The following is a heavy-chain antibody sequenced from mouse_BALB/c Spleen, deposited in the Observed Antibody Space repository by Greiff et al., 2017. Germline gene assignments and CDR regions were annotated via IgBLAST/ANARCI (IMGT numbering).Heavy chain of an antibody. CDR2: IWAGGST. CDR3: AREYDGPWFAY. CDR1: GFSLTSYG. J-gene: IGHJ3*01. V-gene: IGHV2-9*02. D-gene: IGHD2-3*01. Sequence: VKLMESGPGLVAPSQSLSITCTVSGFSLTSYGVHWVRQPPGKGLEWLGVIWAGGSTNYNSALMSRLSISKDNSKSQVFLKMNSLQTDDTAMYYCAREYDGPWFAYWGQGTLVTVSA.